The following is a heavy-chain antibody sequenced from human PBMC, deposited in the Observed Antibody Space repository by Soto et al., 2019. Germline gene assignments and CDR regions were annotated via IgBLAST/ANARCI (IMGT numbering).Heavy chain of an antibody. V-gene: IGHV4-30-4*01. Sequence: PSTTLSLTCTFSSGSISSGDYYWSWILQSPEKGLEWIGCIYYSWNTYYNPSLESRVTISVDTSKNQFSLDLSSVTAADSAVYYCASHALSHQYYGMDVWGQGTTVTVSS. J-gene: IGHJ6*02. CDR2: IYYSWNT. CDR3: ASHALSHQYYGMDV. CDR1: SGSISSGDYY.